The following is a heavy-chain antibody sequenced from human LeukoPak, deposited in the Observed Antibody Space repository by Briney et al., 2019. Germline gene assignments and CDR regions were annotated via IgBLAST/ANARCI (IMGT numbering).Heavy chain of an antibody. CDR2: INGGNGNT. J-gene: IGHJ3*02. CDR3: AQSSGYYSAFDI. V-gene: IGHV1-3*01. Sequence: GASVKVSCKASGYSFTSYAMHWVRQAPGQRLEWMGWINGGNGNTKCSQNFQGRVTITRDTSASTAYMDLSSLRPEDTAVYYCAQSSGYYSAFDIWGQGTMVTVSS. CDR1: GYSFTSYA. D-gene: IGHD3-22*01.